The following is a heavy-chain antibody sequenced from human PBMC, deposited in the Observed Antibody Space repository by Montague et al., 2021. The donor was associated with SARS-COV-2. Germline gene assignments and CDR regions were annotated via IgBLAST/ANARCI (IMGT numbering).Heavy chain of an antibody. CDR3: ARTPTRPLSLDS. J-gene: IGHJ4*02. CDR2: TYYRSMWKS. V-gene: IGHV6-1*01. D-gene: IGHD6-6*01. CDR1: GDSVSSNSAT. Sequence: CAISGDSVSSNSATWNWIRQSPSRGLEWLGRTYYRSMWKSDYARSVKSRIAINPDTSKNQFSLQLSSVTAADTAIYYCARTPTRPLSLDSWGQGTLVTVSS.